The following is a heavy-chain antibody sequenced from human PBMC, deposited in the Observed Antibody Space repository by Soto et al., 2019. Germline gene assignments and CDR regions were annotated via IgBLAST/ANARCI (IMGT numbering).Heavy chain of an antibody. CDR1: GFTFSSYA. D-gene: IGHD6-13*01. CDR3: AKDTGVAAAGILIGSYYFDY. V-gene: IGHV3-23*01. Sequence: PGGSLRLSCAASGFTFSSYAMSWVRQAPGKGLEWVSAISGSGGSTYYADSVKGRFTISRDNSKNTLYLQMNSLRAEDTAVYYCAKDTGVAAAGILIGSYYFDYWGQGTLVTVSS. CDR2: ISGSGGST. J-gene: IGHJ4*02.